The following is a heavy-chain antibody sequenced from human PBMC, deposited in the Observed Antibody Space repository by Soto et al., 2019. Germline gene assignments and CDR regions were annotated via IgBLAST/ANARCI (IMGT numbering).Heavy chain of an antibody. CDR3: ARDHYYDSSGYYCPLYYYYGMDV. V-gene: IGHV1-2*02. CDR1: GYTFTGYY. CDR2: INPNSGGT. Sequence: ASVKVSCKASGYTFTGYYMHWVRQAPGQGLEWMGWINPNSGGTNYAQKFQGRVTMTRDTSINTAYMELSRLRSDDTAVYYCARDHYYDSSGYYCPLYYYYGMDVWGQGTTVTSP. D-gene: IGHD3-22*01. J-gene: IGHJ6*02.